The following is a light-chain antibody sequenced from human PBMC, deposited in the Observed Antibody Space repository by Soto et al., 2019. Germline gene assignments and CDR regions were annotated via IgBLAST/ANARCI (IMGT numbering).Light chain of an antibody. CDR1: SSDVGSYNL. V-gene: IGLV2-23*02. CDR2: EVS. Sequence: QSALTQPASVSGSPGQSITISCTGTSSDVGSYNLVSWYQQHSGKAPKLMIHEVSKRPSGVSNRFSGSKSDNTASLTISGLQAEDEADYYCCSYAGPSTWVFGGGTKLTVL. CDR3: CSYAGPSTWV. J-gene: IGLJ3*02.